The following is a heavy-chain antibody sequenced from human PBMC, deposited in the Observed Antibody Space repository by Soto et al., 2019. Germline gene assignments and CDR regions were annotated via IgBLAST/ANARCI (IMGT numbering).Heavy chain of an antibody. Sequence: DVQLVEPGGGSVQPGGSLRLSCAVSGFTFSHYWMHWVRQAPGKGLACVSRLNQDGSDTNYADSVKGRFTVSRDNAKNTLYLQMNNLRVEDTGLYFCVRGTNDWPGMDVWGQGTTVTVS. CDR1: GFTFSHYW. CDR2: LNQDGSDT. D-gene: IGHD3-9*01. V-gene: IGHV3-74*01. J-gene: IGHJ6*02. CDR3: VRGTNDWPGMDV.